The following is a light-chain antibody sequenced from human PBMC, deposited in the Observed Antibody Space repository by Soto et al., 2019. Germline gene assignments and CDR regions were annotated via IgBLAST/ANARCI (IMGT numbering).Light chain of an antibody. V-gene: IGLV2-8*01. CDR3: TSYAGSNHVH. Sequence: QSALTQPPSASGSPGQSVTISCTGTSSDVGGYNYVSWYQQHPGKAPKLMIYEVSKRPSGVPDRFSGSKSGNTASLTVSGLQAEDEADYYCTSYAGSNHVHFGTGTKLTVL. CDR2: EVS. J-gene: IGLJ1*01. CDR1: SSDVGGYNY.